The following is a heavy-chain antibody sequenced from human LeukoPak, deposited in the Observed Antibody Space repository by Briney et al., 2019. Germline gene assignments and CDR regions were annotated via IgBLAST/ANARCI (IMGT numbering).Heavy chain of an antibody. Sequence: SLRLSCAASGFTFDDYAMHWVRQAPGKGLEWVSGISWNSGSIGYADCVKGRFTISRDNAKNSLYLQMNSLRAEDTALYYCAKELVADAFDIWGQGTMVTVSS. CDR2: ISWNSGSI. V-gene: IGHV3-9*01. CDR1: GFTFDDYA. D-gene: IGHD2-15*01. CDR3: AKELVADAFDI. J-gene: IGHJ3*02.